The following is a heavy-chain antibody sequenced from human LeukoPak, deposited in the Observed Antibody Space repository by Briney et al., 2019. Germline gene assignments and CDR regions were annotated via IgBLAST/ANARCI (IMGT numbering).Heavy chain of an antibody. V-gene: IGHV3-23*01. CDR2: ISGSGGST. D-gene: IGHD3-22*01. CDR3: AKCYYDSSGYYFGAFDI. CDR1: GFTFNSYA. Sequence: QPGGSLRLSCAASGFTFNSYAMSWVRQAPGKGLEWVSAISGSGGSTYYADSVKGRFTISRDNSKNTLYLQMNSLRPEDTAVYYCAKCYYDSSGYYFGAFDIWGQGTMVTVSS. J-gene: IGHJ3*02.